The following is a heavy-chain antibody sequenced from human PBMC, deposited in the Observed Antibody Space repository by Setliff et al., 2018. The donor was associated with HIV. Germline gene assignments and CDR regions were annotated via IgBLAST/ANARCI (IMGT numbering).Heavy chain of an antibody. CDR1: GYSISSGYY. D-gene: IGHD3-22*01. V-gene: IGHV4-38-2*01. CDR3: ARSSTPDTRAYYPDY. CDR2: IYHSGIT. J-gene: IGHJ4*02. Sequence: SETLSLTCAVSGYSISSGYYWAWIRQPPGKGLEWIASIYHSGITYYNPSLKSRVTISVDKSKNQFSLKLTSVTAADTAVYYCARSSTPDTRAYYPDYWGQGTQVTVSS.